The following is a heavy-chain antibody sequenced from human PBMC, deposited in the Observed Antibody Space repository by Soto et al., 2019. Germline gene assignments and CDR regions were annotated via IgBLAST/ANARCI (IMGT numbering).Heavy chain of an antibody. J-gene: IGHJ4*02. CDR2: INHSGST. CDR3: ARGPYINTKSMIFWSGYLGY. V-gene: IGHV4-34*01. D-gene: IGHD3-3*01. CDR1: CGAFSGYY. Sequence: TLSLTCAVFCGAFSGYYCSWIRQPPGKGLGWIGEINHSGSTNYNPSLKSRVTISVDTSKNQFSLKLSSVTAADTAVYYCARGPYINTKSMIFWSGYLGYWGQGTLVTVSS.